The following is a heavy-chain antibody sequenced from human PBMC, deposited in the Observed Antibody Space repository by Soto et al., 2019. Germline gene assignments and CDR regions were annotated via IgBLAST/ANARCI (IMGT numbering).Heavy chain of an antibody. V-gene: IGHV4-30-2*01. Sequence: QLQLQESGSGLVKPSQTLSLTCAVSGGSISSGGYSWSWIRQPPGKGLEWIGYIYHSGSTYYNPSLKSRVTISVDRSKNQFSLKLSSVTAADTAVYYCARSYGGNLYWYFDLWGRGTLVTVSS. CDR3: ARSYGGNLYWYFDL. CDR2: IYHSGST. D-gene: IGHD4-17*01. CDR1: GGSISSGGYS. J-gene: IGHJ2*01.